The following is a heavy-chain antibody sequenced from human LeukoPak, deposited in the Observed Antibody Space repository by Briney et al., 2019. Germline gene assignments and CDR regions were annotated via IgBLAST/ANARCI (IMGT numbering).Heavy chain of an antibody. J-gene: IGHJ4*02. V-gene: IGHV4-61*02. CDR1: GGSISSGSYY. CDR3: ARETPYSSGYSY. D-gene: IGHD6-19*01. CDR2: IYTSGST. Sequence: SQTLSLTCTVSGGSISSGSYYWSWIRQPAGKGLEWIGRIYTSGSTNYNPSLKSRVTISVDTSKNQFSLKLSSVTAADTAVYYCARETPYSSGYSYWGQGTLVTVSS.